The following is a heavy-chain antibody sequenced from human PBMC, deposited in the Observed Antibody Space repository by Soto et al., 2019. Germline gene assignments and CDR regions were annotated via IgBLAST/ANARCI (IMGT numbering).Heavy chain of an antibody. CDR2: IFPGDSDT. V-gene: IGHV5-51*01. CDR1: GYSFTSYW. J-gene: IGHJ5*02. Sequence: PXESLKISCKGSGYSFTSYWIGRVRQMPGKGLEWLGIIFPGDSDTRYSPSFQGQVTISADKSISTVYLQWNSLKASDTAMYYCTKRLNDVSKRSHWLDTWGQGTLVTV. D-gene: IGHD1-1*01. CDR3: TKRLNDVSKRSHWLDT.